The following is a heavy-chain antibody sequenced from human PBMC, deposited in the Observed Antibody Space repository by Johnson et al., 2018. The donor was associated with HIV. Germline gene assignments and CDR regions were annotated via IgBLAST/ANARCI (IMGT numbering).Heavy chain of an antibody. Sequence: VQLVESGGGMVQPGGSLRLSCAASGFTVSSNYMSWVRQAPGKGLEWVSVIYSGGSTYYADSVKGRFTISIDNSKNTLYLQMNSVRAEDTAVYYCARGLGSRSAFDIWGQGTMVTVSS. CDR2: IYSGGST. CDR3: ARGLGSRSAFDI. CDR1: GFTVSSNY. J-gene: IGHJ3*02. D-gene: IGHD2-2*01. V-gene: IGHV3-66*01.